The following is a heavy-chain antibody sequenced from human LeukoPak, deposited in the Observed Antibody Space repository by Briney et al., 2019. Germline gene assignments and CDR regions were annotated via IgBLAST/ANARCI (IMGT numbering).Heavy chain of an antibody. Sequence: AGGSLRLSCAASGFTFSSYAMSWVRQAPGKGLEWVSAISGSGGSTYYADSVKGRFTISRDNSKNTLYLQMNSLRAEDMAVYYCAKGYGGNPYVAIDYWGQGTLVTVSS. CDR1: GFTFSSYA. V-gene: IGHV3-23*01. J-gene: IGHJ4*02. D-gene: IGHD4-23*01. CDR3: AKGYGGNPYVAIDY. CDR2: ISGSGGST.